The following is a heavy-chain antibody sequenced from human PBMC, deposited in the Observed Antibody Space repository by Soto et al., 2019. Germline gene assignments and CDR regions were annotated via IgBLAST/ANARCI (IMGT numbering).Heavy chain of an antibody. Sequence: SETLSLTCTVSGGSISSYYWSWIRQPPGKGLEWIGYIYYSGSTNYNPSLKSRVTISVDTSKNKFSLKLSTVTAADTAVYYCARRWGTYFDYWGQGTLVTVS. CDR1: GGSISSYY. V-gene: IGHV4-59*01. D-gene: IGHD7-27*01. CDR3: ARRWGTYFDY. CDR2: IYYSGST. J-gene: IGHJ4*02.